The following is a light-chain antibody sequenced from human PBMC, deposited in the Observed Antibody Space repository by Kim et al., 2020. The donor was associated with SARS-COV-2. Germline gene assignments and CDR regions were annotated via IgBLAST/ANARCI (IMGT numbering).Light chain of an antibody. Sequence: SSELTQDPAVSVALGQTVRITCQGDSLRSYYASWYQQKPGQAPVLVIYGKNNRPSGIPDRFSGSSPGNTASLTITGAQAEDEGDYYFKSPDRSGNQVVFG. CDR2: GKN. J-gene: IGLJ2*01. CDR1: SLRSYY. CDR3: KSPDRSGNQVV. V-gene: IGLV3-19*01.